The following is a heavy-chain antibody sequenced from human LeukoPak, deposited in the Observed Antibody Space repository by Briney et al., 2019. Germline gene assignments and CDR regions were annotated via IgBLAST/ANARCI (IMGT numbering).Heavy chain of an antibody. CDR1: GYTSTGYY. V-gene: IGHV1-2*02. CDR2: INPNSGGT. Sequence: GASVKVSCKASGYTSTGYYMHWVRQAPGQGLEWMGWINPNSGGTNYAQKFQGRVTMTRDTSISTAYMELSRLRSDDTAVYYCARESAYYYGSGSYPSDYWGQGTLVTVSS. CDR3: ARESAYYYGSGSYPSDY. D-gene: IGHD3-10*01. J-gene: IGHJ4*02.